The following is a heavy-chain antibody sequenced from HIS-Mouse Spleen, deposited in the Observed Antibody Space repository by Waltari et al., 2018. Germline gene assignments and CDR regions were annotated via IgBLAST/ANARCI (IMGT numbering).Heavy chain of an antibody. J-gene: IGHJ5*02. CDR3: ARKRTASGWFDP. D-gene: IGHD2-21*02. Sequence: QLQLQESGPGLVKPSETLSLTCPVSGGSISSSSYYWGWIRQPPGKGLEWIGSIYYSGSTYYNPYLKSRVTISVDTSKNQFSLKLSSVTAADTAVYYCARKRTASGWFDPWGQGTLVTVSS. CDR2: IYYSGST. V-gene: IGHV4-39*01. CDR1: GGSISSSSYY.